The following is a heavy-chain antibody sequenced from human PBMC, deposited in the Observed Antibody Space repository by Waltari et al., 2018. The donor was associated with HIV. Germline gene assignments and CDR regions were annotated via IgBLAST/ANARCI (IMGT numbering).Heavy chain of an antibody. CDR2: IFYSGST. D-gene: IGHD3-22*01. Sequence: QVQLQESGPGLVKPSGTLSLTCAVSGGSINDNRWWGWVRQPPGKGLEWIGQIFYSGSTKFNPSPKSRVTISVDKSKNQFSLNLSAVTAADTAMYYCAREPGGYYNSWGQGTLVTVSS. CDR1: GGSINDNRW. V-gene: IGHV4-4*02. J-gene: IGHJ4*02. CDR3: AREPGGYYNS.